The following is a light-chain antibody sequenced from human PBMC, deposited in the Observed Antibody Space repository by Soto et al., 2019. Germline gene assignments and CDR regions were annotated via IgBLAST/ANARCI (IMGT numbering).Light chain of an antibody. V-gene: IGLV2-11*01. CDR2: DVS. CDR3: CSYAVTNVYV. J-gene: IGLJ1*01. Sequence: QSVLTQPRSVSGSPGQSVTVSCTGTSSDVGGYDFVSWYQQLPGKAPKLMIYDVSKRPSGVPDRFSGSKSGNTASLTISGLQAEDEAVYFCCSYAVTNVYVFGTGTKLTVL. CDR1: SSDVGGYDF.